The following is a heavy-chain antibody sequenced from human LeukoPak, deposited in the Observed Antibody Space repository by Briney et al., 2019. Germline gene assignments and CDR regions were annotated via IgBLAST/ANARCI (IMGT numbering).Heavy chain of an antibody. Sequence: GGSLRLSCAASGFTFSNAWMSWVRQAPGKGLEWVGRIKSKTDGGTTDYAAPVKGRFTISRDDSKNTLYLQMNSLKTEDTAVYYCTTDGYCSGGSCYHELGEWGQGTLVTVSS. D-gene: IGHD2-15*01. CDR1: GFTFSNAW. J-gene: IGHJ4*02. V-gene: IGHV3-15*01. CDR2: IKSKTDGGTT. CDR3: TTDGYCSGGSCYHELGE.